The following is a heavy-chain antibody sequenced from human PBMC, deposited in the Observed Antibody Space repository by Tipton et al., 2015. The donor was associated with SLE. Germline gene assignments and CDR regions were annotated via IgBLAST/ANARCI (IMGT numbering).Heavy chain of an antibody. J-gene: IGHJ4*02. CDR2: ISYDGSNK. CDR1: GFTFSSYA. V-gene: IGHV3-30*04. D-gene: IGHD6-6*01. Sequence: RFLRLSCAASGFTFSSYAMHWVRQAPGKGLEWVAVISYDGSNKYYADSVKGRFTISRDNSKNTLYLQMNSLRAEDTAVYYCATVSSSSVIFDYWGQGTLVTVSS. CDR3: ATVSSSSVIFDY.